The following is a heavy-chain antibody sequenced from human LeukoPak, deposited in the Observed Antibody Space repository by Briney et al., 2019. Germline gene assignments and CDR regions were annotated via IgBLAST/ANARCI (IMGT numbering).Heavy chain of an antibody. Sequence: GGSLRLSCAASGFTFSSYEMNWVRQAPGKGLEWVSYISSSGSTIYYADSVKGRFTISRDNAKNSLYLQMNSLRAEDTAVYYCARDTYYYGSGSYPYYMDVWGKGTTVTVSS. D-gene: IGHD3-10*01. CDR3: ARDTYYYGSGSYPYYMDV. J-gene: IGHJ6*03. CDR1: GFTFSSYE. CDR2: ISSSGSTI. V-gene: IGHV3-48*03.